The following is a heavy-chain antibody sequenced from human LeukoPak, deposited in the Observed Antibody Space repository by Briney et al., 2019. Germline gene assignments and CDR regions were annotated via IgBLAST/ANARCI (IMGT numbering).Heavy chain of an antibody. CDR1: GFTFSTYT. J-gene: IGHJ6*04. CDR2: ISSSSNYI. CDR3: AELGITMIGGV. Sequence: GGSLRLSCAVSGFTFSTYTMNWVRQAPGKGLEWVSSISSSSNYIYYADSVRGRFTISRDNAKNSLYLQMNSLRAEDTAVYYCAELGITMIGGVWGKGTTVTISS. V-gene: IGHV3-21*01. D-gene: IGHD3-10*02.